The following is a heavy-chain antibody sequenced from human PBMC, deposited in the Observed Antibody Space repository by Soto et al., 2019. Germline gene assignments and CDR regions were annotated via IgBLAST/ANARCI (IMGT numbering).Heavy chain of an antibody. Sequence: QLQLQESGPGLVKPSETLSLTCTVSGGFISSSSYYWGWIRQPPGKGLEWIGSIYYSGSTYYNPSLKSRVTISVDTSKNQFSLKLSSVTAADTAVYYCARRQRQYWFDPWGQGTLVTVSS. V-gene: IGHV4-39*01. CDR3: ARRQRQYWFDP. D-gene: IGHD6-25*01. CDR2: IYYSGST. CDR1: GGFISSSSYY. J-gene: IGHJ5*02.